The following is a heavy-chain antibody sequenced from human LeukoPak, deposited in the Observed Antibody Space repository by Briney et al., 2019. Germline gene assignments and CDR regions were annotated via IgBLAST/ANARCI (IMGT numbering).Heavy chain of an antibody. Sequence: PSQTLSLTCAISGDSVSINSAAWNWIRQSPSRGLEWVGRTYQRSKWYNDYAVSVKSRITINPDISKNQFSLQLNSVTPEDTAVYYCARSPSPYSSGWYFDYWGQGTLVTVSS. CDR2: TYQRSKWYN. J-gene: IGHJ4*02. CDR1: GDSVSINSAA. V-gene: IGHV6-1*01. D-gene: IGHD6-19*01. CDR3: ARSPSPYSSGWYFDY.